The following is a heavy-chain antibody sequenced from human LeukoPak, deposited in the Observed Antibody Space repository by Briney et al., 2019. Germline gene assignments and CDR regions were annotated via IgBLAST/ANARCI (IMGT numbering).Heavy chain of an antibody. Sequence: ASVKVSCKPSGYTFTSYGISWVRQAPGQGLEGMGWISAYNGNTNYAQKLQARVTMTTDTSTSTAYMELRSLRSEDTAVYYCARGVTGRYCSSTSCHWRAWFDPWGQGTLVTVSS. CDR3: ARGVTGRYCSSTSCHWRAWFDP. CDR2: ISAYNGNT. V-gene: IGHV1-18*01. J-gene: IGHJ5*02. CDR1: GYTFTSYG. D-gene: IGHD2-2*01.